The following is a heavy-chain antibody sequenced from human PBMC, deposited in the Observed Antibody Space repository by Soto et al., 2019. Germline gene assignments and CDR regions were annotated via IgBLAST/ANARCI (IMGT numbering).Heavy chain of an antibody. CDR1: XASISRGGFH. CDR3: ARRGSGHTFDY. D-gene: IGHD3-10*01. V-gene: IGHV4-39*01. Sequence: TLSLTCAVSXASISRGGFHWGWIRQPPGQGLEWIGSLYSGSTYYNPSLKSRVTISADTSKNQFSLTLSSVTAADTAVYYCARRGSGHTFDYWGQGTLVTVSS. CDR2: LYSGST. J-gene: IGHJ4*02.